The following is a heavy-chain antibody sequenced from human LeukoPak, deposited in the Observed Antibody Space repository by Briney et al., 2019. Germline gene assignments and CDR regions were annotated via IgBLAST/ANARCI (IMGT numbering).Heavy chain of an antibody. CDR2: ISSSSSYT. CDR3: VKDLGVAGTVAFDI. J-gene: IGHJ3*02. Sequence: GGSLRLSCAASGFTFSDYYVSWIRQAPGKGLEWVSYISSSSSYTNYADSVKGRFTISRDNSKNTLYLQMSSLRAEDTAVYYCVKDLGVAGTVAFDIWGQGTMVTVSS. V-gene: IGHV3-11*06. D-gene: IGHD6-19*01. CDR1: GFTFSDYY.